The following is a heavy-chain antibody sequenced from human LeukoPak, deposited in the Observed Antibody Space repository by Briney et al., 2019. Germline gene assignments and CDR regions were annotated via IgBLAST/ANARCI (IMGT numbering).Heavy chain of an antibody. D-gene: IGHD3-22*01. CDR2: ISGSGGST. CDR1: GFTFSSYA. Sequence: GGSLRLSCAASGFTFSSYAMSWVRQAPGKGLEWVSAISGSGGSTYYADSVKGRFTISRDNSKNTLYLQMNSLRAEDTALYYCARGADYYDSSGYYDYWGQGTLVTVSS. CDR3: ARGADYYDSSGYYDY. V-gene: IGHV3-23*01. J-gene: IGHJ4*02.